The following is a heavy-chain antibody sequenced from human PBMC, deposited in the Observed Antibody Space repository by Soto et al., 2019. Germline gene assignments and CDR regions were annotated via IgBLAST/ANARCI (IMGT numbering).Heavy chain of an antibody. CDR2: MSGSGGSA. CDR3: AKGPIFGVENIYDY. CDR1: GYTFSSDA. V-gene: IGHV3-23*01. Sequence: EVQLLESGGGLVQPGGSLRLSCAASGYTFSSDAMSWVRQAPGKGLEWVSGMSGSGGSAYYTDSGKGRFTISRDNSKKTLYLQMNSLRAEDTALYYCAKGPIFGVENIYDYWGQGTLVTVSS. D-gene: IGHD3-3*01. J-gene: IGHJ4*02.